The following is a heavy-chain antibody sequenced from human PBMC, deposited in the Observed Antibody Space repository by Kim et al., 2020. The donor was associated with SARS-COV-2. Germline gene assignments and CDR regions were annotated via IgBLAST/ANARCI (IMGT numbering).Heavy chain of an antibody. CDR2: IYPGDSDT. Sequence: GESLKISCEGSGDSFSSYWIAGVRQMPGKGLEWMGIIYPGDSDTRYSPSFQGQVTISVDKSISTAYLQWSSLKAADSGMYYCARSARGSYGSGTYASYYYYGMDVWGQGTTVTVSS. V-gene: IGHV5-51*01. D-gene: IGHD3-10*01. J-gene: IGHJ6*02. CDR1: GDSFSSYW. CDR3: ARSARGSYGSGTYASYYYYGMDV.